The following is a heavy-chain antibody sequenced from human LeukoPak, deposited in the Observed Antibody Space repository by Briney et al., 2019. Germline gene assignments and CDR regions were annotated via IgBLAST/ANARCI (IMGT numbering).Heavy chain of an antibody. V-gene: IGHV3-48*03. J-gene: IGHJ4*02. D-gene: IGHD3-10*01. CDR1: GFTFSSYE. CDR3: ARDFGELLFVY. Sequence: PGGSLRLSCAASGFTFSSYEMNWVRQAPGKGLEWVSYISSSGSTTYYADSVKGRFTISRDDAKNSLYLQMNSLRAEDTAVYYCARDFGELLFVYWGQGTLVTVSS. CDR2: ISSSGSTT.